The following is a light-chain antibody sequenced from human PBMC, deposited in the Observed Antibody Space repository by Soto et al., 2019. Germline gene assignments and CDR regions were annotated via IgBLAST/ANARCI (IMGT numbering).Light chain of an antibody. J-gene: IGKJ2*01. CDR3: MQALQTPYT. CDR2: LGS. V-gene: IGKV2-28*01. Sequence: DIVMTHSPLSLPVTPGEPASISCRSSQSLLHSNGYNYLDWFLQKPGQSPQFLIYLGSNRASGVPARFSGSGSGTDFTLKISRVEAEDVGIHYCMQALQTPYTFGQGTKLEIK. CDR1: QSLLHSNGYNY.